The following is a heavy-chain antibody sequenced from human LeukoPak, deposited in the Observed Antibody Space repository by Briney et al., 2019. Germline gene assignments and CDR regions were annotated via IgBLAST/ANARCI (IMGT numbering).Heavy chain of an antibody. CDR3: ARVSGRVRNLDY. D-gene: IGHD1-14*01. CDR2: INSDGSST. V-gene: IGHV3-74*01. CDR1: GFTFSSYW. Sequence: GGSLRLSCAASGFTFSSYWMHWVRQAPGKGLVWVSRINSDGSSTSYADSVKGRFTISRDNAKNTLYLQMNSLRAEDTAVYYCARVSGRVRNLDYWGQGALVTVSS. J-gene: IGHJ4*02.